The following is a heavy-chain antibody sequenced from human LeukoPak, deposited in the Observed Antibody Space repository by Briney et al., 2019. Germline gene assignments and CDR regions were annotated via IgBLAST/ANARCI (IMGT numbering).Heavy chain of an antibody. CDR2: INVEGNYI. V-gene: IGHV3-74*01. CDR3: ARDLTGPYDH. J-gene: IGHJ4*02. CDR1: GFXVSRYW. D-gene: IGHD3-22*01. Sequence: GGSLRLSCAASGFXVSRYWMHWVRQAPGKGLVWVARINVEGNYIDYAESVKGRFTISRDSAKNTLYLQMNSVRAEDTAVYSCARDLTGPYDHWGQGTLVTVSS.